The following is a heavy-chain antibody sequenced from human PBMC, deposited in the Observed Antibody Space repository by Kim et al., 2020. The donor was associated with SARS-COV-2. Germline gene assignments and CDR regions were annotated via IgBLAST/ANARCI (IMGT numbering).Heavy chain of an antibody. J-gene: IGHJ5*02. CDR3: ARLGDINKPYNWFDP. V-gene: IGHV5-10-1*01. CDR1: GYSFTSYW. D-gene: IGHD3-9*01. Sequence: GESLKISCKGSGYSFTSYWISWVRQMPGKGLEWMGRIDPSDSYTNYSPSFQGHVTISADKSISTAYLQWSSLKASDTAMYYCARLGDINKPYNWFDPWGQGTLVTVSS. CDR2: IDPSDSYT.